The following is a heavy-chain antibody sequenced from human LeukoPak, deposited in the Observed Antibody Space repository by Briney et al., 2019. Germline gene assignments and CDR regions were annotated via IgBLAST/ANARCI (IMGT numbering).Heavy chain of an antibody. Sequence: GGSLRLSCAASGFTFSSYGMHWVRQAPGKGLEWVAVISYDGSNKYYADSVKGRFTISRDNSKNTLYLRMNSLRAEDTAVYYCAKDRSRYSYGQGFDYWGQGTLVTVSS. D-gene: IGHD5-18*01. CDR3: AKDRSRYSYGQGFDY. V-gene: IGHV3-30*18. CDR2: ISYDGSNK. CDR1: GFTFSSYG. J-gene: IGHJ4*02.